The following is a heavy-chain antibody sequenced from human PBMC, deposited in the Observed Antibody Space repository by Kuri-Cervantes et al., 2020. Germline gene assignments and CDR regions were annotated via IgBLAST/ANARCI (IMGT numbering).Heavy chain of an antibody. CDR1: GFTFSSYA. D-gene: IGHD6-19*01. Sequence: GGSLRLSCAASGFTFSSYAMHWVRQAPGKGLEWVAVISYDGSNKYYADSVKGRFTISRDNSKNTLYLQMNSLRAEDTAVYYCARVKAVEYSSGWYFSHWFDPWGQGTLVTVSS. J-gene: IGHJ5*02. CDR2: ISYDGSNK. V-gene: IGHV3-30-3*01. CDR3: ARVKAVEYSSGWYFSHWFDP.